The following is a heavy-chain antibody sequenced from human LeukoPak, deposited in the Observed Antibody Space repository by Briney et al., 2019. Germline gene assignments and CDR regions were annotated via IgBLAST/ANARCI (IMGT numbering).Heavy chain of an antibody. D-gene: IGHD2-15*01. J-gene: IGHJ4*02. CDR3: ARRGYCSGGACYSVPGHDY. CDR1: GGSINTGTYY. V-gene: IGHV4-39*01. Sequence: PSETLSLTCTVSGGSINTGTYYWSWIRQHPGKGLEWIGYIYYSGSTNYNPSLKSRVTISVDTSKNQFSLKLSSVTAADTAVYYCARRGYCSGGACYSVPGHDYWGQGILVTVSS. CDR2: IYYSGST.